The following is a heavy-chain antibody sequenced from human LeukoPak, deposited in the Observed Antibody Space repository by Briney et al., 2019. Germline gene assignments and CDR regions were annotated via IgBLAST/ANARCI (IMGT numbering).Heavy chain of an antibody. J-gene: IGHJ4*02. CDR2: IHTGGST. D-gene: IGHD1-26*01. V-gene: IGHV4-4*07. CDR3: ARQEGGIVGPY. CDR1: GGSINSYF. Sequence: SETLSLTCTVSGGSINSYFWTWIRQPAGKGLEWIGRIHTGGSTNYNPSLKSRVTMSVDTSKNQFSLKLNSVTAADTAVYYCARQEGGIVGPYWGQGTLVTVSS.